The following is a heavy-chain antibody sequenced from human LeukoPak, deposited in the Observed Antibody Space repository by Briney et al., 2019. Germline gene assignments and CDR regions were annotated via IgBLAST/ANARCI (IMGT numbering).Heavy chain of an antibody. CDR3: ARFVLRYFDWTPGGAFDI. CDR1: GFTFDDYG. CDR2: INWNGGST. J-gene: IGHJ3*02. D-gene: IGHD3-9*01. V-gene: IGHV3-20*04. Sequence: GGSLRLSCAASGFTFDDYGMSWVRQAPGKGLEWVSGINWNGGSTGYADSVKGRSTISRDNAKNSLYLQMNSLRAEATALYYCARFVLRYFDWTPGGAFDIWGQGTMVTVSS.